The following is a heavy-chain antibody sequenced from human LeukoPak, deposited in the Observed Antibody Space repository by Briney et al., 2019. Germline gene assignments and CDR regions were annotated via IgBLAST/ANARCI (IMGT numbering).Heavy chain of an antibody. Sequence: ASVKVSCKTSGYSFIDYYIHWVRQAPGQGLEWMGWINPSSGVTKFSQELQDRVTLTRDTSLSTAYMELNSLTFHDTAIYYCAREDTYGEYRPFDFGGKGAPVPVS. D-gene: IGHD5-18*01. CDR1: GYSFIDYY. V-gene: IGHV1-2*02. CDR3: AREDTYGEYRPFDF. J-gene: IGHJ4*02. CDR2: INPSSGVT.